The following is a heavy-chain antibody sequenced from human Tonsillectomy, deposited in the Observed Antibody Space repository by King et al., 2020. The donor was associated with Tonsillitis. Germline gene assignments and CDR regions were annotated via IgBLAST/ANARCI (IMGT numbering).Heavy chain of an antibody. J-gene: IGHJ4*02. CDR3: ATFWSGYFDY. CDR2: IRQDGSDK. V-gene: IGHV3-7*01. Sequence: VQLVESGGGLVQPGGSLRLSCAASGFTFSDYWMSWVRQAPGKGLEWVANIRQDGSDKYYVDSVKGRFAISKDNAKNSLYLQMNGQRVEDTAVYYCATFWSGYFDYWGQGTLVTVSS. CDR1: GFTFSDYW. D-gene: IGHD3-3*01.